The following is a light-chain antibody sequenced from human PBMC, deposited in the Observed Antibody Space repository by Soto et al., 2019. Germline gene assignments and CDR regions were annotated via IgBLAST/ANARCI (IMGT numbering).Light chain of an antibody. J-gene: IGLJ2*01. CDR1: RSDVGSYNL. V-gene: IGLV2-23*02. CDR2: EVS. Sequence: QSVLTQPASVSGSPGQSITISCAGARSDVGSYNLVAWYQQHPGRVPKLMIYEVSKRPSGVSDRFSGSKSGNTASLTISGLRTEDEADYYCSSYAGVPTNVLFGGGTKVTVL. CDR3: SSYAGVPTNVL.